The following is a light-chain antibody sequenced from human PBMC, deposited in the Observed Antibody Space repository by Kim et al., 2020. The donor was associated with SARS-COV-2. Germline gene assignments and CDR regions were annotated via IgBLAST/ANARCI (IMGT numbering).Light chain of an antibody. V-gene: IGKV1-5*01. J-gene: IGKJ2*01. CDR2: DAS. Sequence: LSAAIGDTVTITCRASQSIGRWLAWYQQKPGKAPNLLIYDASVLEGGVSSRFSGSGSGTEFTLTINSLHPDDFATYYCQQYLSYFSFGQGTKLEI. CDR3: QQYLSYFS. CDR1: QSIGRW.